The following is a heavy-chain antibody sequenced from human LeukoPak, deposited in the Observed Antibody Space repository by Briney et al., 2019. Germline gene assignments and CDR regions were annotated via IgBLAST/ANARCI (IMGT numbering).Heavy chain of an antibody. V-gene: IGHV4-61*02. CDR3: ARRTFGGVIAY. J-gene: IGHJ4*02. D-gene: IGHD3-16*02. CDR1: GGSISSGSYY. Sequence: PSETLSLTCTVSGGSISSGSYYWSWIRQPAGKGLEWIGRIYTSGSTNYNPSLKSRVTLSVDTSKNQFSLRLSSVTAADTAVYYCARRTFGGVIAYWGQGTLVTVSS. CDR2: IYTSGST.